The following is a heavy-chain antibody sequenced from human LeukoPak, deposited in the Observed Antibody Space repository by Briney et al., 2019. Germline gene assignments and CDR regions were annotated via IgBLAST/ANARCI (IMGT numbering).Heavy chain of an antibody. CDR1: GFTFSSYA. Sequence: PGGSLRLSCAASGFTFSSYAMSWVRQAPGKGLEWVSAISGSGGSTYYADSVKGRFTISRDNSKNTLYLQMNSLRAEDTAVYYCAKSRGSSSSGWNTYYYYGMDVWGQGTTVTVSS. D-gene: IGHD6-6*01. CDR2: ISGSGGST. CDR3: AKSRGSSSSGWNTYYYYGMDV. J-gene: IGHJ6*02. V-gene: IGHV3-23*01.